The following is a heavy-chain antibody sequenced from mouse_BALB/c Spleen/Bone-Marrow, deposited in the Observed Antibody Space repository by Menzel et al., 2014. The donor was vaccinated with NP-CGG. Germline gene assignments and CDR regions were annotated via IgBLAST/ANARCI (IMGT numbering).Heavy chain of an antibody. V-gene: IGHV5-15*02. CDR2: ISNLAYSI. D-gene: IGHD1-1*01. Sequence: DVMLVESGGGLVQPGGSRKLSCAASGFTFSDYGMAWARQAPGKGPEWVAFISNLAYSIYYTDTVTGRFTISRENAKNTLYLEMSSLRSEDTAMYYCARALAYGSSFDYWGQGTTLTVSS. CDR1: GFTFSDYG. CDR3: ARALAYGSSFDY. J-gene: IGHJ2*01.